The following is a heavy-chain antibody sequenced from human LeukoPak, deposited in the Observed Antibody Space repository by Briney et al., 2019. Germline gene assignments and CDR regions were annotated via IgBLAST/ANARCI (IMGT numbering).Heavy chain of an antibody. CDR2: ISYDGSNK. CDR3: AKGRDGDY. V-gene: IGHV3-30*18. D-gene: IGHD6-6*01. CDR1: GFTFSSYG. J-gene: IGHJ4*02. Sequence: GGSLRLSCAASGFTFSSYGMHWVRQAPGKGLEWVAVISYDGSNKYYADSVKGRFTISRDNSKNTLYLQMNSLRAEDTAVYYCAKGRDGDYWGQGTLVTVSS.